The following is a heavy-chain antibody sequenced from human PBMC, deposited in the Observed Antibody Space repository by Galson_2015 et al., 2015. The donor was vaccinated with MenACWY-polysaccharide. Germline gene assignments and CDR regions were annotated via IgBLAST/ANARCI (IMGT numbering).Heavy chain of an antibody. Sequence: SEKYCVDSVEGRFTVSRDNAKNSLYLQMNSLRAEDTAVYYCARARSWSGYFAFDFWGQGTMVTVSS. D-gene: IGHD3-3*01. CDR2: SEK. CDR3: ARARSWSGYFAFDF. V-gene: IGHV3-7*01. J-gene: IGHJ3*01.